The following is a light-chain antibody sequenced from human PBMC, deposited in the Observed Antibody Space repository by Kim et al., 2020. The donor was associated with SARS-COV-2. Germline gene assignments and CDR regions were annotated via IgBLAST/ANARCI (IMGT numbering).Light chain of an antibody. V-gene: IGKV1-27*01. Sequence: DIQMTQSPSSLSASVGDIVTLTCRASQDIGHYLAWYQQKPGKVPKLLISDASTLRSGVPSRFSGSGSGTDFTLTINSLQPEDVATYYCQKYDGAPWTFGQGTKVDIK. CDR3: QKYDGAPWT. J-gene: IGKJ1*01. CDR1: QDIGHY. CDR2: DAS.